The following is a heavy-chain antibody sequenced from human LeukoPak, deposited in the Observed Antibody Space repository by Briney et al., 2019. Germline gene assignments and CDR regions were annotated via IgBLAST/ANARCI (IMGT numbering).Heavy chain of an antibody. J-gene: IGHJ4*02. CDR1: GFAVNDNY. CDR3: AKYAPYSSGWQSKDY. Sequence: GGSLRLSCAASGFAVNDNYMGWVRQAPGKGLEWVSAISGSGGSTYYADSVKGRFTISRDNSKNTLYLQMNSLRAEDTAVYYCAKYAPYSSGWQSKDYWGQGTLVTVSS. D-gene: IGHD6-19*01. CDR2: ISGSGGST. V-gene: IGHV3-23*01.